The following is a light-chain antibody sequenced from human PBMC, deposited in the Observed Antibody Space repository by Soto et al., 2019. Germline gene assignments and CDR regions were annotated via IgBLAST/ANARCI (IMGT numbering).Light chain of an antibody. CDR1: QSVSSY. CDR3: QQYGSSSRT. CDR2: GVS. J-gene: IGKJ1*01. Sequence: EIVLTQSPGTLSLSPGEIATLSCRASQSVSSYLAWYQQTPGQAPRLLIYGVSSRATGIPDRFSGSGSGTDFTLTISSLEPEDVAVDYCQQYGSSSRTFSQGTKVEIK. V-gene: IGKV3-20*01.